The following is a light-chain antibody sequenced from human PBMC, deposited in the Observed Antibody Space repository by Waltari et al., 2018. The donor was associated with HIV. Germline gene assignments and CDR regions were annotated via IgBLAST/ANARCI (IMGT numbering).Light chain of an antibody. V-gene: IGLV3-21*02. CDR1: DRGSHL. Sequence: SSESTLAPSPSAAPARTARVTCGGSDRGSHLVHWYQQRPAQAPLLVISDDPSRPSAISDKVSGSESATTATLSISEVEDGDEYDCLCQKCGKDGRVFGGGTKLTVL. CDR2: DDP. CDR3: QKCGKDGRV. J-gene: IGLJ3*02.